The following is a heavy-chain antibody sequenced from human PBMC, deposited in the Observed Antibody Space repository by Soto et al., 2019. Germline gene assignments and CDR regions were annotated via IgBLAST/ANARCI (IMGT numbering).Heavy chain of an antibody. V-gene: IGHV1-18*01. CDR1: GYTFTSYG. D-gene: IGHD3-22*01. CDR2: IIANNGNT. CDR3: ARGSLQKYYDSSGLHYYYGMDV. J-gene: IGHJ6*02. Sequence: ASVKVSCKASGYTFTSYGISWVRQAPGQWLEWMGWIIANNGNTNYAQKLQGRVTITTDESTSTAYMELSSLRSEDTAVYYCARGSLQKYYDSSGLHYYYGMDVWGQGTTVTVSS.